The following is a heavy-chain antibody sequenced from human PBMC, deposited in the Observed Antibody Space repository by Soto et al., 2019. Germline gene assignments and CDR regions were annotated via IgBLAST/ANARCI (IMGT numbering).Heavy chain of an antibody. CDR2: VSYYNGNT. V-gene: IGHV1-18*01. Sequence: QAQLVQSGAEVKKPGASVKVACTASEDIFNNFGITWVRQAPGQGLEWLGWVSYYNGNTNYAHRLQGRVFMTTDTATSTAYLELRSLTFNDTAVYYCASDLTRFCSGGSCPFSMWGQGTQVIVSS. D-gene: IGHD2-15*01. CDR1: EDIFNNFG. CDR3: ASDLTRFCSGGSCPFSM. J-gene: IGHJ4*02.